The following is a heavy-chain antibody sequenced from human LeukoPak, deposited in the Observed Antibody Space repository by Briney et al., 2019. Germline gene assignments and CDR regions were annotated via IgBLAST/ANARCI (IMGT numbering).Heavy chain of an antibody. V-gene: IGHV1-2*02. CDR1: GYTFTSYY. CDR3: ARAGGSGTQVDY. Sequence: ASVKVSCKASGYTFTSYYMHWVRQAPGQGLEWMGWINPNSGGTNYAQKFQGRVTMTRDTSISTAYMELSRLRSDDTAVYYCARAGGSGTQVDYWGQGTLVTVSS. D-gene: IGHD3-10*01. J-gene: IGHJ4*02. CDR2: INPNSGGT.